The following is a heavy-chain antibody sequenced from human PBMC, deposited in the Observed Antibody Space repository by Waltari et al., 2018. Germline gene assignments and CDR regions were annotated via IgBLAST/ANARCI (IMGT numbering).Heavy chain of an antibody. CDR2: IYPGDADT. CDR1: GYSFTSYS. D-gene: IGHD2-2*01. Sequence: ELQLVQSGAEGKKPGESLKITCKGSGYSFTSYSIGSLRRLPGKGLEWMGIIYPGDADTRYSPSFQGQVTISADKSVSTAYLQWSSLKASDTAMYYCARRGATVPATFGAFDIWGQGTMVTVSS. J-gene: IGHJ3*02. CDR3: ARRGATVPATFGAFDI. V-gene: IGHV5-51*01.